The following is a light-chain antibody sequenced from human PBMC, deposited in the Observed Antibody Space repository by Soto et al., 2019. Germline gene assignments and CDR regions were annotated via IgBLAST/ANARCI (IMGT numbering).Light chain of an antibody. V-gene: IGKV3-20*01. Sequence: ETVLTQSPGTLSLSPGERATLSCRASQSVSSSYVAWYQQKPGQAPRLLIYGASSRATGIPDRFSGSGSGTDFTLTISRLEPEDFAVYYCQQYGSGYTFGQGTKLEIK. J-gene: IGKJ2*01. CDR2: GAS. CDR3: QQYGSGYT. CDR1: QSVSSSY.